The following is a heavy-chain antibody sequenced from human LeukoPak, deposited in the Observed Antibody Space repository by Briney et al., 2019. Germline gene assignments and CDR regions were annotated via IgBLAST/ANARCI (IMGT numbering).Heavy chain of an antibody. D-gene: IGHD6-6*01. CDR2: IIPIFGTA. CDR3: ARLDEYSSSSRYYGMDV. Sequence: ASVNVSFTASGGTFSIYGISWVRQAPGQGLEWMGGIIPIFGTANYAQKFQGRVTITADESTSTAYMELSSLRSEDTAVYYCARLDEYSSSSRYYGMDVWGQGTTVTVSS. J-gene: IGHJ6*02. CDR1: GGTFSIYG. V-gene: IGHV1-69*13.